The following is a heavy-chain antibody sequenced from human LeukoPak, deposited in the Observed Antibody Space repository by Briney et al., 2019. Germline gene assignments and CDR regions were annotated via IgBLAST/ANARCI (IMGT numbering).Heavy chain of an antibody. CDR3: ARHLSFRGKVGAPFDP. Sequence: PSETLYLTCTVSVGSISSSSYYWGWIRKPPGKGLERIGSIYYSGSPYYNPSLKSRVTISVDTSKNQFSLKLSSVTAADTAVYYCARHLSFRGKVGAPFDPWGQGTLVTVSS. CDR2: IYYSGSP. D-gene: IGHD1-26*01. CDR1: VGSISSSSYY. V-gene: IGHV4-39*01. J-gene: IGHJ5*02.